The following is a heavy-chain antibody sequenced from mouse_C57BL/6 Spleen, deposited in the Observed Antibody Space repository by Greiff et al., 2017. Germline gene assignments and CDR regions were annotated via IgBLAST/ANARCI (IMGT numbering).Heavy chain of an antibody. V-gene: IGHV14-4*01. CDR3: TTGWDNYFDY. CDR2: IDPENGYT. Sequence: VQLQQSGAELVRPGASVKLSCTASGFNFKDDYMHWVKQRPEQGLEWIGWIDPENGYTEYASKFQGKATITADTSSNTAYLQLSSLTSEDTAVYYCTTGWDNYFDYWGQGTTLTVSS. D-gene: IGHD3-3*01. J-gene: IGHJ2*01. CDR1: GFNFKDDY.